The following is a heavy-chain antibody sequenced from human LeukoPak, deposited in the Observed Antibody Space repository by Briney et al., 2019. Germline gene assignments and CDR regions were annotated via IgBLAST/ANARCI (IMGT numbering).Heavy chain of an antibody. J-gene: IGHJ6*02. CDR2: ISWNSGSI. Sequence: GGSLRLSCAASGFTFDDYAMHWVRQAPGKGLEWVSGISWNSGSIGYADSVKGRFTISRDNAKNSLYLQMNSLRAEDTTLYYCAKDLDETHYYGMDVWGQGTTVTVSS. D-gene: IGHD2-2*03. CDR1: GFTFDDYA. V-gene: IGHV3-9*01. CDR3: AKDLDETHYYGMDV.